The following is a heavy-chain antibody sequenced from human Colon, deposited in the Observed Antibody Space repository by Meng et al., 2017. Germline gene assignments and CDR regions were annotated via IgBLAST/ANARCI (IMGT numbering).Heavy chain of an antibody. Sequence: GESLKISCAASGFNFKTCDMSWVRQAPGKGLEWGTAISSVGDKTFYTESVKGRFTVSRDYSENTLYLHMNILRAEDTAQYYCAKYLYTGGRTFYLWGQGTLVTVSS. V-gene: IGHV3-23*01. J-gene: IGHJ5*02. CDR3: AKYLYTGGRTFYL. D-gene: IGHD2-8*02. CDR2: ISSVGDKT. CDR1: GFNFKTCD.